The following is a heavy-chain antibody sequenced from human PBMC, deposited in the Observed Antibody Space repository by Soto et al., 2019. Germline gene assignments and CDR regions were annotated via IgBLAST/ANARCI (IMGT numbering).Heavy chain of an antibody. CDR2: MNPNSGNT. D-gene: IGHD6-13*01. Sequence: QVQLVQSGAEVKKPGASVKVSCKASGYTFTSYDINWVRQATGQGLEWMGWMNPNSGNTDYAQKCQGRVTMTRNTSISTAYMELSSLRSEDTAVYYCARGPGSWYYYYMDVWGKGTTVTVSS. CDR1: GYTFTSYD. J-gene: IGHJ6*03. V-gene: IGHV1-8*01. CDR3: ARGPGSWYYYYMDV.